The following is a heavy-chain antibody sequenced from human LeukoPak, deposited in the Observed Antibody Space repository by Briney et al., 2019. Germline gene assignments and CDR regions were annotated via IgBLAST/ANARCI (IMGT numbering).Heavy chain of an antibody. D-gene: IGHD2-15*01. V-gene: IGHV1-8*01. CDR1: GYTFTSYD. CDR3: ARGQTIFSCSGGSCYHPSDY. J-gene: IGHJ4*02. Sequence: GASVKVSCKASGYTFTSYDINWVRQATGQGLEWIGWMNPNGGNTGYAQKFQGRVTMTRNTSISTAYMELSSLRSEDTAVYYCARGQTIFSCSGGSCYHPSDYWGQGTLVTVSS. CDR2: MNPNGGNT.